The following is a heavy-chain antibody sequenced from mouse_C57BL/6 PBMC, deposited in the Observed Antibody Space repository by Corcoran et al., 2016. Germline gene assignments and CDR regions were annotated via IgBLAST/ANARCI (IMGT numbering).Heavy chain of an antibody. J-gene: IGHJ4*01. CDR2: INTYSGVP. CDR1: GYTFTTYG. V-gene: IGHV9-3*01. D-gene: IGHD2-5*01. CDR3: ARDSNYLYAMDY. Sequence: QIQLVQSGPELTKPGETVKISCKASGYTFTTYGMSWVKQAPGKGLKWMGWINTYSGVPTYADDFKGRFAFSLETSASTAYLQINNLKNEDTATYFCARDSNYLYAMDYWGQGTSVTVSS.